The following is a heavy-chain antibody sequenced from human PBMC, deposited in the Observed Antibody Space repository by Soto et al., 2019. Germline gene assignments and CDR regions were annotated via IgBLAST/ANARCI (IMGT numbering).Heavy chain of an antibody. CDR3: AKDPPDYDFWSGYYFGAFDI. CDR1: GFTFSSYA. D-gene: IGHD3-3*01. CDR2: IRGSGGST. V-gene: IGHV3-23*01. J-gene: IGHJ3*02. Sequence: EVQLLESGGGLVQPGGSLRLSCAASGFTFSSYAMSGVRQAPGKGLEWFSAIRGSGGSTYYADSVKGRFTISRDNSKNTLYLQMNSLGAEDTAVYYCAKDPPDYDFWSGYYFGAFDIWGQGTMVTVSS.